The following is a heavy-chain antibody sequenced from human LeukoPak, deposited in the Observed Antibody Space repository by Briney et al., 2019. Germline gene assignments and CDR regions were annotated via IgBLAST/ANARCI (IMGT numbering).Heavy chain of an antibody. V-gene: IGHV3-23*01. CDR2: ISGSGGST. D-gene: IGHD5-18*01. J-gene: IGHJ6*04. Sequence: GGSLRLSCAASGFTFSSYAMSWVRQAPGKGLEWVSAISGSGGSTYYADSEKGRFTISRDNSKNTLYLQMNSLRAEDTAVYYCAKEVDTAMDDYYYYYGMDVWGKGTTVTVSS. CDR1: GFTFSSYA. CDR3: AKEVDTAMDDYYYYYGMDV.